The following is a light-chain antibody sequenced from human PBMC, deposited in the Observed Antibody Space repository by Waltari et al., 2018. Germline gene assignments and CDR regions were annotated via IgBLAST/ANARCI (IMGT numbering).Light chain of an antibody. V-gene: IGLV1-40*01. CDR2: ANK. CDR3: QSYDRSLSGSTV. Sequence: QSVLTQPPSVSGTPGQRVTISCTGGVSNIAAPYDVHWYQHRPGTAPTLLIYANKHRPSGVPARFSGSKSGTSASLTITGLQAEDEADYYCQSYDRSLSGSTVFGTGTTVTVL. J-gene: IGLJ1*01. CDR1: VSNIAAPYD.